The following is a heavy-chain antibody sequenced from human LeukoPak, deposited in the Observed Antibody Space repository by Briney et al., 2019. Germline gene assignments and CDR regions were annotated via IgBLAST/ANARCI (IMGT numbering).Heavy chain of an antibody. J-gene: IGHJ4*02. V-gene: IGHV3-33*01. Sequence: PGGSLRLSCAASGFTFSSYGMHWVRQAPGKGLEWVAVIWYDGGNKYYADSVKGRFTISRDDSKNTLYLQMNSLRAEDTAVYYCARDRGSDDPIDYWGQGTPVTVSS. CDR2: IWYDGGNK. CDR1: GFTFSSYG. D-gene: IGHD2-15*01. CDR3: ARDRGSDDPIDY.